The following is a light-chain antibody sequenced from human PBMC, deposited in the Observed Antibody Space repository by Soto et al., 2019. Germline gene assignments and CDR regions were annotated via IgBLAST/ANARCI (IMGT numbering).Light chain of an antibody. CDR1: SSDVGGYNY. CDR2: EVS. Sequence: QSVLTQPASVSGSPGQSITISCTGTSSDVGGYNYVSWYQQHPGKAPKLIIFEVSNRPSGVSNRFSGSKSGNTASLTISGLQTEDEADYYCSSSTPSSTVGVFGGGTKLTVL. V-gene: IGLV2-14*01. CDR3: SSSTPSSTVGV. J-gene: IGLJ3*02.